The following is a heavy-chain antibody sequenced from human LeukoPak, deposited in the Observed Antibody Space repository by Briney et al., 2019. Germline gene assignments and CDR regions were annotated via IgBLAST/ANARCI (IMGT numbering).Heavy chain of an antibody. CDR2: IIPIFGTA. Sequence: ASVKVSCKASGGTFSSYAISWVRQAPGQGLEWMGGIIPIFGTANYAQKFQGRVTITTDESTSTAYMELSSLRSEDTAVYYCAREAPRSSTSCLGYDAFDIWGQGTMVTVSS. CDR3: AREAPRSSTSCLGYDAFDI. J-gene: IGHJ3*02. CDR1: GGTFSSYA. D-gene: IGHD2-2*01. V-gene: IGHV1-69*05.